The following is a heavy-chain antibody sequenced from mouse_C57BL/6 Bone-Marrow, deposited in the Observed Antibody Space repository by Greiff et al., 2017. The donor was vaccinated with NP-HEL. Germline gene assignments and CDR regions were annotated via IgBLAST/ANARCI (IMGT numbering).Heavy chain of an antibody. CDR1: GYTFTSYG. Sequence: QVQLQQSGAELARPGASVKLSCKASGYTFTSYGISWVKQRTGQGLEWIGEIYPRSGNTYYNEKVKGKATLTADKSSSTAYMELRSLTSEDSAVYFCARDKLDYYAMDYWGQGTSVTVSS. CDR2: IYPRSGNT. J-gene: IGHJ4*01. V-gene: IGHV1-81*01. D-gene: IGHD4-1*01. CDR3: ARDKLDYYAMDY.